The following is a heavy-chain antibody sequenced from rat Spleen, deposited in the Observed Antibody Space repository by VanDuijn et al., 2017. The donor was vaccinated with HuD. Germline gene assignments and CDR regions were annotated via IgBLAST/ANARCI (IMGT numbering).Heavy chain of an antibody. CDR1: GFTFSSYW. J-gene: IGHJ2*01. V-gene: IGHV5-58*01. D-gene: IGHD1-7*01. Sequence: EVKLVESGGGLVQPGKSLKLSCVASGFTFSSYWMYWVRQAPGKGLEWVSSISNDGVNTYYPDSVKGRFTISRDNAESIVYLQMNSLKSEDTATYYCAVAGYGYWGQGVMVTVSS. CDR2: ISNDGVNT. CDR3: AVAGYGY.